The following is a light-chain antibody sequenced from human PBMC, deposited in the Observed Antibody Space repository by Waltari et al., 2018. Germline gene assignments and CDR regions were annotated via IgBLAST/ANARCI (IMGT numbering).Light chain of an antibody. CDR2: LVS. J-gene: IGKJ1*01. Sequence: DIVMTQSPLSLPITPGEPASISCRSSQSLLYSNGNNYVNWYLQKPGQSPQLLIYLVSNRASGVPDRFSGSGSGTDFTRKISRVEAEDVGVYYCMQPLQTPWTFGQGTKVEIK. CDR1: QSLLYSNGNNY. V-gene: IGKV2-28*01. CDR3: MQPLQTPWT.